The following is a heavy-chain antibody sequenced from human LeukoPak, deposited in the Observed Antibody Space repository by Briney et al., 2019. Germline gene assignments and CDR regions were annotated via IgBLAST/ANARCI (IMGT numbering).Heavy chain of an antibody. CDR2: IIPIFGTA. CDR3: ARTNYYDSSGYYSALDY. D-gene: IGHD3-22*01. J-gene: IGHJ4*02. Sequence: ASVNVSCKASGGTFSSYAISWVRQAPGQGLEWMGGIIPIFGTANYAQRFQGRVTITADESTSTAYMELSSLRSEDTAVYYCARTNYYDSSGYYSALDYWGQGTLVTVSS. V-gene: IGHV1-69*01. CDR1: GGTFSSYA.